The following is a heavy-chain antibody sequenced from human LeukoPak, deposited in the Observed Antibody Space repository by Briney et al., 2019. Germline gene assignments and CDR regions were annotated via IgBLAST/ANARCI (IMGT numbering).Heavy chain of an antibody. CDR2: IYYSGST. CDR1: GGSISSVGYY. V-gene: IGHV4-31*03. J-gene: IGHJ4*02. D-gene: IGHD3-9*01. Sequence: KPSQTLSLTCTVSGGSISSVGYYWNWIRQHPGKGLEWIGYIYYSGSTYYNPSLKSRVTISVDTSKNQFSLKLRSVTAADTAVYYCARHPGDYDLLTGYRSSHFDYWGQGTLVIVSS. CDR3: ARHPGDYDLLTGYRSSHFDY.